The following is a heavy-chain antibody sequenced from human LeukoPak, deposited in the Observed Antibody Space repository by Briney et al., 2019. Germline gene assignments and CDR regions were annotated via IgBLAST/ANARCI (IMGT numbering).Heavy chain of an antibody. J-gene: IGHJ4*02. CDR3: ARLRGYTSSARGYVEY. D-gene: IGHD6-13*01. CDR1: GDSISSSSFY. CDR2: IYYSGST. Sequence: PSETQSLTCTVSGDSISSSSFYWGWIRQPPGKGLEWIGSIYYSGSTYYDPSLKSRVTISVDTSKNQFSLKLSSVTAADTAVYYCARLRGYTSSARGYVEYWGQGTLVTVSS. V-gene: IGHV4-39*01.